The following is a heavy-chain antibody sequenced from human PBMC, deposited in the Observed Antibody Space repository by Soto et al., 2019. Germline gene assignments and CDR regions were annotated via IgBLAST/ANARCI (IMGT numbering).Heavy chain of an antibody. CDR3: AKEVHCGGGSCSWSEGFDY. Sequence: QVQLVESGGGVVQPGRSLRLSCAASGFIFSSYGRHWVRQAPGQGLEWVAVISYEGSHTYYADSVKGRFTITRDNSKNTLYLQMNSLRPEDTAVYYCAKEVHCGGGSCSWSEGFDYWGQGTLLTVSS. V-gene: IGHV3-30*18. CDR2: ISYEGSHT. J-gene: IGHJ4*02. CDR1: GFIFSSYG. D-gene: IGHD2-15*01.